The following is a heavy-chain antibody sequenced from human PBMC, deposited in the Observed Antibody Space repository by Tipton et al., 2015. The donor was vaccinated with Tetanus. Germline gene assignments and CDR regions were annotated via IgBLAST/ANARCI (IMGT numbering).Heavy chain of an antibody. CDR1: GGSISDKKYY. D-gene: IGHD2/OR15-2a*01. V-gene: IGHV4-61*01. CDR2: IDYNGST. J-gene: IGHJ3*02. Sequence: TLSLTCNVSGGSISDKKYYWGWIRQPPGKGLEWIGYIDYNGSTKYNPSLRSRVTLSLDTSKNQISMRLTSVTAADTAVYYCAREDYFDISAFDIWGQGTMVTVSS. CDR3: AREDYFDISAFDI.